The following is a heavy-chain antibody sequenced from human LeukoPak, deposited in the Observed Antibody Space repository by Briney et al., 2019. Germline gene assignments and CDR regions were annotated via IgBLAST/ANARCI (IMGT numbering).Heavy chain of an antibody. CDR3: ARRPGGAAYRVYYWYFDL. CDR1: GYSFTSYW. Sequence: LGESLKISCKGSGYSFTSYWIGWVRPMPGKGLEWMGIIYPGDSDTRYSPSFQGQVTISADKSISTAYLQWSSLKASDTAMYYCARRPGGAAYRVYYWYFDLWGRGTLVTVSS. J-gene: IGHJ2*01. CDR2: IYPGDSDT. D-gene: IGHD5/OR15-5a*01. V-gene: IGHV5-51*01.